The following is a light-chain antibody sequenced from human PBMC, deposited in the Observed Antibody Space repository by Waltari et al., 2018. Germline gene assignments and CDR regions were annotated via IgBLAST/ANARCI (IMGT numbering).Light chain of an antibody. V-gene: IGKV3-20*01. CDR1: QRVSSSY. CDR2: GAS. Sequence: GTLSCRASQRVSSSYLAWYQQKPGQAPRLLIYGASNRATDIHDRFTGSGSGTDFTLTINRLEPEDFAVYYCQQYGNSRGSFGQGTKLEIK. J-gene: IGKJ2*03. CDR3: QQYGNSRGS.